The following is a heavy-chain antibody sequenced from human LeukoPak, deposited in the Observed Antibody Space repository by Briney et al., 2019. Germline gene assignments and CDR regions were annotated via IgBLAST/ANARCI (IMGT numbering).Heavy chain of an antibody. J-gene: IGHJ6*04. D-gene: IGHD2-21*01. Sequence: ASVKISCKASGYTFTSYGISWLRQAPGQGLEWRGWMSAYNGNTNYAQKLQGRVTMTTDTSTSTAYMELRSLRSDDTAVYCCARVRGIPLFHQALGVWGRGTRDPVSS. CDR2: MSAYNGNT. V-gene: IGHV1-18*01. CDR3: ARVRGIPLFHQALGV. CDR1: GYTFTSYG.